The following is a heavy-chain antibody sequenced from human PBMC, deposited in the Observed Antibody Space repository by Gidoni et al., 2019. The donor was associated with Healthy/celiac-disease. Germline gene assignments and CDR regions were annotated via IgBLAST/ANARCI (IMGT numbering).Heavy chain of an antibody. V-gene: IGHV4-39*01. D-gene: IGHD3-10*01. CDR3: ARLVSGSYYRDYYYYYGRDV. Sequence: QLQLPESGPGLVKPSETLSLTCTVSGGSISSSRYYWGWIRQPPGKGLEWMGRIYYSGSTYYNPSLKSRVTISVDTSKIQFSLKRSSVTAADTAVYYCARLVSGSYYRDYYYYYGRDVGGQGTTVTVSS. CDR1: GGSISSSRYY. CDR2: IYYSGST. J-gene: IGHJ6*02.